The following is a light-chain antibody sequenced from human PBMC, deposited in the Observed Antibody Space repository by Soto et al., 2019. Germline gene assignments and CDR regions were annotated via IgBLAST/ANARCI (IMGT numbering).Light chain of an antibody. CDR3: AAWDDSLNGVV. J-gene: IGLJ2*01. Sequence: QSVLTQPPSASGTPRQRVTLSCSGSSSNIGSNTVTWYQQLPGTAPKLLIYSHNQRPSGVPDRFSGSKSGTSASLAISGLRAEDEADYYCAAWDDSLNGVVFGGGTKLTVL. CDR1: SSNIGSNT. CDR2: SHN. V-gene: IGLV1-44*01.